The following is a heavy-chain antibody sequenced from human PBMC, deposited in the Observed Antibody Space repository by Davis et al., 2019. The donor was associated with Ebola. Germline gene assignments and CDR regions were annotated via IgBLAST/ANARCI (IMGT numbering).Heavy chain of an antibody. CDR1: GFTFSSYA. J-gene: IGHJ5*02. CDR3: AKDPYSSSWYSLGNWFDP. Sequence: GESLKISCAASGFTFSSYAMSWVRQAPGKGLEWVSAISGSGGSTYYADSVKGRFTISRDNSKNTLYLQMNSLRAEDTAVYYCAKDPYSSSWYSLGNWFDPWGQGTLVTVSS. CDR2: ISGSGGST. V-gene: IGHV3-23*01. D-gene: IGHD6-13*01.